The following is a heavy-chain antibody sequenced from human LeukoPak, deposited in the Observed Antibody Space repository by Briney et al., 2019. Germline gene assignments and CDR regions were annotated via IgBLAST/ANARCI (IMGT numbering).Heavy chain of an antibody. CDR3: ARVLRAGGWSQYFQH. V-gene: IGHV3-30-3*01. CDR2: ISYDGSNK. D-gene: IGHD6-19*01. Sequence: GRSLRLSFAASGFTFSSYAMHWVRQAPGKGLEWVAVISYDGSNKYYADSVKGRFTISRDNAKNSLYLQMNSLRAEDTAVYYCARVLRAGGWSQYFQHWGQGTLVTVSS. J-gene: IGHJ1*01. CDR1: GFTFSSYA.